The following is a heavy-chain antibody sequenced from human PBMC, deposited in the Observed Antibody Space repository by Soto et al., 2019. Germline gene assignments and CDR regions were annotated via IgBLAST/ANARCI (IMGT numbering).Heavy chain of an antibody. CDR1: GFTVSSNY. CDR2: IYSAGST. V-gene: IGHV3-53*02. J-gene: IGHJ6*02. Sequence: EVQLVETGGGLIQPGGSLRLSCAASGFTVSSNYMSWVRQAPGKGLEWVSIIYSAGSTYYADSVKGRFTLSRDNSKNTLYLQMNSLRAEDTAIYYCASQINLGYCAGGSCLVGMDVWGQGTTVTVSS. CDR3: ASQINLGYCAGGSCLVGMDV. D-gene: IGHD2-15*01.